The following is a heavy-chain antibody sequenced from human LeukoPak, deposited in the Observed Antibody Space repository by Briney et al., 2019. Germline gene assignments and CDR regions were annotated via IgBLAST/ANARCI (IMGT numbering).Heavy chain of an antibody. CDR3: AKEPKQWLGAFEI. CDR1: GFTFSNFA. V-gene: IGHV3-33*06. J-gene: IGHJ3*02. D-gene: IGHD6-19*01. CDR2: IWYDGTKS. Sequence: GRSLRLSCAASGFTFSNFAMHWVRQAPGEGPEWVALIWYDGTKSFYADSVQGRFTISRDNSRNTLSLQMNSLRGDDTAVYYCAKEPKQWLGAFEIWGQGALVTVSS.